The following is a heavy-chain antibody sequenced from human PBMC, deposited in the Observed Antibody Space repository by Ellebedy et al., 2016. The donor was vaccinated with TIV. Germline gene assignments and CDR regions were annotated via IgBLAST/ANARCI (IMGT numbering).Heavy chain of an antibody. D-gene: IGHD3-22*01. CDR1: GFTFSRYS. Sequence: GESLKISCAASGFTFSRYSMNWVRQAPGRGLEWVSYISSSGSTIYYADSVKGRFTFTRDNAKNSLLLQMDSLRDEDTAVYYCARDMSSGFYGMDVWGQGTTVTVSS. J-gene: IGHJ6*02. CDR3: ARDMSSGFYGMDV. CDR2: ISSSGSTI. V-gene: IGHV3-48*02.